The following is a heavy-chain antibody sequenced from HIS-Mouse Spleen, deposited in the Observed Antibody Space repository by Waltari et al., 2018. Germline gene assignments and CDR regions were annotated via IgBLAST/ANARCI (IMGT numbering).Heavy chain of an antibody. CDR1: GGSISSYY. J-gene: IGHJ2*01. V-gene: IGHV4-59*01. CDR2: YYSGST. CDR3: ARASRDLLLPRYFDL. Sequence: QVQLQESGPGLVKPSETLSLTCTVSGGSISSYYWSWIRQPPGKGLEWIGYYSGSTNNNPSLKGRVTNSVDTSKNQCSLKLSSVTAADTAVYYCARASRDLLLPRYFDLWGRGTLVTVSS.